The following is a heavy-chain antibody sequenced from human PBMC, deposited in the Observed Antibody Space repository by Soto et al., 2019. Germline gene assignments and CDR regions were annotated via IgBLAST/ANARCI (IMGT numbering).Heavy chain of an antibody. CDR3: AREGSSYDFWSGYYGVDV. D-gene: IGHD3-3*01. CDR2: IYSGGST. Sequence: GGSLRLSCAASGFTVSSNYMSWVRQAPGKGLEWVSVIYSGGSTYYADSVKGRFTISRHNSKNTLYLQMNSLRAEDTAVYYCAREGSSYDFWSGYYGVDVWGQGTTVTVSS. J-gene: IGHJ6*02. CDR1: GFTVSSNY. V-gene: IGHV3-53*04.